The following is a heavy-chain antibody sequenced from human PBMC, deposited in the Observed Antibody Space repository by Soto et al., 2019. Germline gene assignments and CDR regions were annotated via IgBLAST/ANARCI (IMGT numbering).Heavy chain of an antibody. CDR2: INHSGST. J-gene: IGHJ5*02. CDR3: AGEIVLMVYARYNWFDP. CDR1: GGSFSGYY. D-gene: IGHD2-8*01. Sequence: SETLSLTCAVYGGSFSGYYWSWIRQPPGKGLEWIGEINHSGSTNYNPSLKSRVTISVDTSKNQFSLKLSSVTAADTAVYYCAGEIVLMVYARYNWFDPWGQGTLDTVSS. V-gene: IGHV4-34*01.